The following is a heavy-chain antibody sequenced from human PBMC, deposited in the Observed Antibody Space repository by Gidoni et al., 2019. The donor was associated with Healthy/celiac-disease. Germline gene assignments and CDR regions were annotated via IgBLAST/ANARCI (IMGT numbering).Heavy chain of an antibody. D-gene: IGHD5-12*01. CDR1: GGSISSGDYY. V-gene: IGHV4-30-4*01. Sequence: QVQLQESGPGLVKPSQTLSLTCPVPGGSISSGDYYWSWIRQPPGKGLEWIGYIYYSGSTYYNPSLKSRVTISVDTSKNQFSLKLSSVTAADTAVYYCARAEGGYKSPYYFDYWGQGTLVTVSS. CDR2: IYYSGST. J-gene: IGHJ4*02. CDR3: ARAEGGYKSPYYFDY.